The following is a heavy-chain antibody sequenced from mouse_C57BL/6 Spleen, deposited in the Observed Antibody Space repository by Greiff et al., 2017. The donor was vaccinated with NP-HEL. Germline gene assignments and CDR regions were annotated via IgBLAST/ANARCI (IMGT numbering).Heavy chain of an antibody. CDR3: ADDYYGEDYYAMDY. Sequence: QVQLQQPGAELVKPGASVKLSCKASGYTFTSYWMHWVKQRPGQGLEWIGMIHPNSGSTNYNEKFKSKATLTVDKSSSTAYMQLSSLTSEDSAVYYCADDYYGEDYYAMDYWGQGTSVTVSS. V-gene: IGHV1-64*01. D-gene: IGHD1-1*01. CDR1: GYTFTSYW. J-gene: IGHJ4*01. CDR2: IHPNSGST.